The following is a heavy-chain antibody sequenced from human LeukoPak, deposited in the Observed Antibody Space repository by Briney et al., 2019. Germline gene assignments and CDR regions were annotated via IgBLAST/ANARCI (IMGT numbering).Heavy chain of an antibody. CDR2: IYTSGST. D-gene: IGHD2-8*01. CDR3: ARDYGGWRFDC. J-gene: IGHJ4*02. CDR1: GASISSYY. Sequence: SETLSLTCTVSGASISSYYWSWIRQPAGKGLEWIGRIYTSGSTNYNPSLESRVTLSVDTSKNQFSLKLRSVTAADTAVYYCARDYGGWRFDCWGQGTLVTVSS. V-gene: IGHV4-4*07.